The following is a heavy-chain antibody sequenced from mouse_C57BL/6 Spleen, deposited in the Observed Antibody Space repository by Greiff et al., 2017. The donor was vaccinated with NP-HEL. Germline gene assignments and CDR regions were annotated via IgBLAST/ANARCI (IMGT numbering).Heavy chain of an antibody. Sequence: QVQLQQSGAELVKPGASVKLSCKASGYTFTSYWMHWVKQRPGQGLEWIGMIHPNSGSTNYNEKFKSKATLTVDKSSSTAYMQLSSLTSEDSAVYYCARDDYDDPYYAMGYWGQGTSVTGYS. CDR2: IHPNSGST. J-gene: IGHJ4*01. CDR3: ARDDYDDPYYAMGY. V-gene: IGHV1-64*01. D-gene: IGHD2-13*01. CDR1: GYTFTSYW.